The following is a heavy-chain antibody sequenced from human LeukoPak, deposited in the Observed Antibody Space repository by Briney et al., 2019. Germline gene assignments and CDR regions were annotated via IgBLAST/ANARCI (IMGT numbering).Heavy chain of an antibody. CDR3: ASRTYYGSGPDY. D-gene: IGHD3-10*01. CDR1: GGSISSYY. Sequence: SETLSLTCTVSGGSISSYYWSWIRQPPGKGLEWIGDIYYRGSTNYNPSIRSRVTISVDTSKNQFSLRLTSVTAADTAMYYCASRTYYGSGPDYWGQGTLVTVSS. CDR2: IYYRGST. J-gene: IGHJ4*02. V-gene: IGHV4-59*01.